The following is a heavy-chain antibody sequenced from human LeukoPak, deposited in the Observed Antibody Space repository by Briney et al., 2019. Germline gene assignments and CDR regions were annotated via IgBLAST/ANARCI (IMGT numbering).Heavy chain of an antibody. CDR1: GFTFSSYA. J-gene: IGHJ4*02. Sequence: PGGSLRLSCAASGFTFSSYAMSWVRQAPGKGLEWVSAISGSGGSTYYADSVKGRFTISRDNSKNTLYLQMNSLRGEDTAVYYCVRERVLNHYYFDYWGQGTLVTVSS. V-gene: IGHV3-23*01. CDR2: ISGSGGST. D-gene: IGHD1-14*01. CDR3: VRERVLNHYYFDY.